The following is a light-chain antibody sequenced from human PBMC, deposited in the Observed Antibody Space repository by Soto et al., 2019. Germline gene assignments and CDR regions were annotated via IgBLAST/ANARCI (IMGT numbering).Light chain of an antibody. Sequence: QPRTVCRSRGPPDTISCTGTSSDVGGYNYVSWYQQHPGKAPKLMIYDVSKRPSGVPDRFSGSKSGNTASLTISGLQAEDEADYYCCSYAGSYTLFVFGTGTKVTVL. J-gene: IGLJ1*01. CDR2: DVS. V-gene: IGLV2-11*01. CDR1: SSDVGGYNY. CDR3: CSYAGSYTLFV.